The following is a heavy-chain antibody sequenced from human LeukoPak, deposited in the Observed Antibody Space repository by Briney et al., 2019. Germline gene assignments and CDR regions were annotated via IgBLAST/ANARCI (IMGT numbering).Heavy chain of an antibody. Sequence: GGSPRLSCAASGFAFSAYGMHWVRQAPGKGLEWVAYIQNDESKTHYTDSVKGRFTISRDISRSTLYLQMSRLRAEDTAVYYCAKQQLTNLDANFDSWGQGNLVTVSS. CDR2: IQNDESKT. D-gene: IGHD1-1*01. CDR1: GFAFSAYG. V-gene: IGHV3-30*02. J-gene: IGHJ4*02. CDR3: AKQQLTNLDANFDS.